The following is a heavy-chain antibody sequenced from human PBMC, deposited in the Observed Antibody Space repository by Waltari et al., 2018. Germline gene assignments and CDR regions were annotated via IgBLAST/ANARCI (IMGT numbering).Heavy chain of an antibody. CDR1: GGPLSRYY. CDR3: ARGGLNYGTSSLDP. V-gene: IGHV4-59*01. Sequence: QVQLQESGPGLVKPSETLSLTCTVSGGPLSRYYWSWMRRPPGRGLEWIGYIYYSGNTTYNPPRRSRVTMSVEPSNDQFSLKLSSVTAADTAVYYCARGGLNYGTSSLDPWGQGTLVTVSS. J-gene: IGHJ5*02. CDR2: IYYSGNT. D-gene: IGHD1-7*01.